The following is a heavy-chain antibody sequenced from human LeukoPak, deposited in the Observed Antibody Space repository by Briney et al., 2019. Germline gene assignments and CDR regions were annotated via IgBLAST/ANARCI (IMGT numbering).Heavy chain of an antibody. J-gene: IGHJ4*02. CDR3: AKVRGTYSSGYFFDY. CDR1: GFTFDNYA. CDR2: ISWNSGYI. V-gene: IGHV3-9*01. Sequence: GGSPRLSCAASGFTFDNYAMHWVRQAPGKGLEWLSIISWNSGYIGYADSVKGRFTISRDNAKKSLDLQMNSLRAEDTAFYYCAKVRGTYSSGYFFDYWGQGTLVTVSS. D-gene: IGHD6-19*01.